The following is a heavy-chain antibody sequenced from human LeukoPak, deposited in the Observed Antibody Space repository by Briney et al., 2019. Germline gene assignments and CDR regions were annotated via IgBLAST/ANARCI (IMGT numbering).Heavy chain of an antibody. CDR2: INHSGST. V-gene: IGHV4-34*01. Sequence: PSETLSLTCAVYGGSFSGYYWSWIRQPPGKGLEWIGEINHSGSTNYNPSLKSRVTISVDTSKNQFSLKLSSVTAADTAVYYCARDDVVNSGFDYWGQGTLVSVSA. CDR3: ARDDVVNSGFDY. CDR1: GGSFSGYY. D-gene: IGHD3-22*01. J-gene: IGHJ4*02.